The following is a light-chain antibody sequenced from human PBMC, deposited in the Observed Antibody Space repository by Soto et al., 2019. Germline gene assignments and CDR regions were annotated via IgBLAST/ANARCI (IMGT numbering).Light chain of an antibody. CDR3: QQYGSSPLT. V-gene: IGKV3-20*01. CDR2: DAS. CDR1: QSVRSE. Sequence: EIVMTQSPASLSVSPGERVTLSYRASQSVRSELAWYQQKSGQPPRLLIYDASSRATGIPDRFSGSGSGTDFTLTISRLEPEDFAVYYCQQYGSSPLTFGGGTKVDIK. J-gene: IGKJ4*01.